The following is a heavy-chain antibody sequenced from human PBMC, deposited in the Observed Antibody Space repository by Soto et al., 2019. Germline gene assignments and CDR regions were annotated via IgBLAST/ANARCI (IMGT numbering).Heavy chain of an antibody. D-gene: IGHD2-21*02. CDR3: ARAMVVTQNWFDP. CDR2: IHFCGNS. V-gene: IGHV4-39*01. Sequence: SETLSLTCSVSGGSISSNIYHWTWIRQFPGKGLEWIASIHFCGNSFYDPSLKSRVTVSVDTSQSQFSLRLSSVTAADTAVYYCARAMVVTQNWFDPWGQGTLVTVSS. CDR1: GGSISSNIYH. J-gene: IGHJ5*02.